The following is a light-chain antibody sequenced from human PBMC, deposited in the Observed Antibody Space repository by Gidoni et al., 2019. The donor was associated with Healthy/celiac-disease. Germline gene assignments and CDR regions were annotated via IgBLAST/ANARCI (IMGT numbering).Light chain of an antibody. V-gene: IGKV3-11*01. J-gene: IGKJ5*01. CDR3: QQGSNWPFT. Sequence: DIVLPQSPATRSLSPGERATLSCRASQSVSSYLAWYQQKPGQAPRLLIYDASNMDTGIPARFSGSGSGTDFTLTISSLEPEDFAVYYCQQGSNWPFTFGQGTRLEIK. CDR2: DAS. CDR1: QSVSSY.